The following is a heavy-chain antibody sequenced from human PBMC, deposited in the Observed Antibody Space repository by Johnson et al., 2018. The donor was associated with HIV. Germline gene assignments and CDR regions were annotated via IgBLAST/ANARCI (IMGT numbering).Heavy chain of an antibody. CDR2: IGWSSGVL. CDR1: GFTFSSYD. D-gene: IGHD2-8*01. Sequence: VQLVESGGGLVKPGGSLRLSCAASGFTFSSYDMHWVRQAPGKGLEWVSGIGWSSGVLAYADSVKGRFTISRDNAKNALYLQLNSLRDEDTALYFCAKQQYCTNGVWCPFDIWGQGTMVIVSS. J-gene: IGHJ3*02. CDR3: AKQQYCTNGVWCPFDI. V-gene: IGHV3-9*01.